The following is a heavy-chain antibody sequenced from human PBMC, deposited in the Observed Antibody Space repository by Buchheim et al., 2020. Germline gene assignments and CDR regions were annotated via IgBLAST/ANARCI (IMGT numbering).Heavy chain of an antibody. CDR2: IYYGGST. J-gene: IGHJ4*02. Sequence: QVQLQESGPGLVKPSETLSLTCTVSGVSIYSSYWTWIRQPLGKGLEWIGNIYYGGSTNYNPSLKGRVTMSIDPSKNQFSLRMTSVTAADTAVYYCVMGDYEFANWGQGT. CDR1: GVSIYSSY. D-gene: IGHD3-16*01. CDR3: VMGDYEFAN. V-gene: IGHV4-59*01.